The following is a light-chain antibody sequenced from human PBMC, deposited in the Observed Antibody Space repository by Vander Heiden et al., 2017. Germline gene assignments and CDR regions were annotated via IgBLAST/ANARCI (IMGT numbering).Light chain of an antibody. V-gene: IGLV3-19*01. Sequence: SSELTQDPAVSVALGQTVTITCQGDSLRRNYASWYQQKPGQAPILVIYGDNKRPSGIQDRFSGSTSGDTSSLTLTGARAEDEADFYCNSRDTGGNHPYVFGTGTRVTVL. CDR2: GDN. CDR1: SLRRNY. CDR3: NSRDTGGNHPYV. J-gene: IGLJ1*01.